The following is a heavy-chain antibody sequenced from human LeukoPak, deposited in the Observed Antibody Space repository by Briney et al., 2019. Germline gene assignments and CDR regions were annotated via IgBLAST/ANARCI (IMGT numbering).Heavy chain of an antibody. D-gene: IGHD1-26*01. CDR3: AREADSGTYARYGMDV. Sequence: SQTLSLTCTVSGVSISSGGYHWSWIRQHPEEGLEWIGYIYYSGSTYYNPSLKSRVSISVDTSKNQFSLKLNSVTVADTAVYYCAREADSGTYARYGMDVWGQGTTVTVSS. J-gene: IGHJ6*02. V-gene: IGHV4-31*03. CDR2: IYYSGST. CDR1: GVSISSGGYH.